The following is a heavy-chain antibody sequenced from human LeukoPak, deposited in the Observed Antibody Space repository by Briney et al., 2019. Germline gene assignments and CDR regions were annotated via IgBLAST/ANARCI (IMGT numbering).Heavy chain of an antibody. CDR1: GSSFTSYW. Sequence: ESLKISCKGSGSSFTSYWIGWVRQMPGKGLEWMGIIYPGDSDTRYSPSFQGQVTISADKSISTAYLQWSSLKASDTAMYYCARPTPCSGGSCYPGPDAFDIWGQGTMVTVSS. J-gene: IGHJ3*02. D-gene: IGHD2-15*01. CDR3: ARPTPCSGGSCYPGPDAFDI. V-gene: IGHV5-51*01. CDR2: IYPGDSDT.